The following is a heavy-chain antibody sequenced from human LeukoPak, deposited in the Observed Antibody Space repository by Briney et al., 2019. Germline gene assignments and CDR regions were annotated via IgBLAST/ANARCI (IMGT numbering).Heavy chain of an antibody. CDR1: GFTFSSYS. V-gene: IGHV3-48*01. J-gene: IGHJ5*02. CDR3: ARDVPGVPDPRYNWFDP. D-gene: IGHD7-27*01. Sequence: GGSLRLSCAASGFTFSSYSMNWVRQAPGKGLEWVSYISSSSSTIYYADSVKGRFTISRDNAKNSLYLQMNSLRAEDTAVYYCARDVPGVPDPRYNWFDPWGQGTLVTVSS. CDR2: ISSSSSTI.